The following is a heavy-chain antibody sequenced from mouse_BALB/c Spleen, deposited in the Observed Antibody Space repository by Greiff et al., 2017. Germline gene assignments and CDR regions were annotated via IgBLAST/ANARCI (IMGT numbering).Heavy chain of an antibody. CDR1: GFTFSSYG. J-gene: IGHJ3*01. V-gene: IGHV5-6*01. CDR3: ARRGDYDDRFAY. Sequence: EVKLMESGGDLVKPGGSLKLSCAASGFTFSSYGMSWVRQTPDKRLEWVATISSGGSYTYYPDSVKGRFTISRDNAKNTLYLQMSSLKSEDTAMYYCARRGDYDDRFAYWGQGTLVTVSA. D-gene: IGHD2-4*01. CDR2: ISSGGSYT.